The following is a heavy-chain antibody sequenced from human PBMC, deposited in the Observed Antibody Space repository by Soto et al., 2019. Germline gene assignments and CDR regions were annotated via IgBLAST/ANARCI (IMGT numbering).Heavy chain of an antibody. CDR3: ARLVRGSGRYKGTPRWFDP. CDR1: GGSSRQSSYF. D-gene: IGHD1-26*01. Sequence: SETLSLTCAVSGGSSRQSSYFWGWIRQPPGKGLEWIASVYYSGTPYYNPSLKSRVTISIDTSKTQISLKLKSLTAAGTAVYYCARLVRGSGRYKGTPRWFDPRAQRTPVTVSS. V-gene: IGHV4-39*01. CDR2: VYYSGTP. J-gene: IGHJ5*02.